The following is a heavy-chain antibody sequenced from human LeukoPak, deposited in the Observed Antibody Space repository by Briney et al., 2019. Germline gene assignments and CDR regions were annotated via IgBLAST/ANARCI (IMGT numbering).Heavy chain of an antibody. CDR3: AKGKVVPATIYDY. J-gene: IGHJ4*02. D-gene: IGHD2-2*02. CDR1: GFTFSSYA. V-gene: IGHV3-23*01. CDR2: FSGGDGST. Sequence: GGSLRLSCAASGFTFSSYAVSWVRQAPGKGLEWVSGFSGGDGSTSYADSVKGRFTISRDNSKNTLYLQMNSLRAEDTAVYYCAKGKVVPATIYDYWAREPWSPSPQ.